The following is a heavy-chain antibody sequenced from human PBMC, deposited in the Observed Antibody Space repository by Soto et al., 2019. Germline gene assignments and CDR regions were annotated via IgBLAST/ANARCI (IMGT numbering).Heavy chain of an antibody. J-gene: IGHJ4*02. CDR3: AHSRNLITADVEVGDFDY. Sequence: QINLKESGPTLVKPTQTLTLTCSFSGFSLTTAGVGVGWVRQSPGEALEWLALIYWDDDERDSPSLKTRPTIPKDLSKNPVVFIMTNMAPVDTATFYCAHSRNLITADVEVGDFDYWGQGTLVTVSS. D-gene: IGHD3-10*01. CDR1: GFSLTTAGVG. CDR2: IYWDDDE. V-gene: IGHV2-5*02.